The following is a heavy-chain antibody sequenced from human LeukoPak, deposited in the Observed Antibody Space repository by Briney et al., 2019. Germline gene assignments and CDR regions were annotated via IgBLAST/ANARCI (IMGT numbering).Heavy chain of an antibody. CDR3: ARGFGENWGRALRPYYFDH. D-gene: IGHD3-10*01. CDR1: GYSISSGYY. J-gene: IGHJ4*02. Sequence: SETLSLTCTVSGYSISSGYYWGWLRPPPGKGLGCIGSVYYSGVTYNNPSLKSRVSTSVDTSKNQFSLKLTSVTAADTAVYYCARGFGENWGRALRPYYFDHWGQGTLVTASS. CDR2: VYYSGVT. V-gene: IGHV4-38-2*02.